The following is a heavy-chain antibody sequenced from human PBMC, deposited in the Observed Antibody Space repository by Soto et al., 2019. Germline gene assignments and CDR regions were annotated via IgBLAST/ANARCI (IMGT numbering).Heavy chain of an antibody. CDR1: GCTFSSYA. J-gene: IGHJ6*02. V-gene: IGHV1-69*13. Sequence: GASVKVSCKASGCTFSSYAISCVRQAPGQVLEWMGGIIPIFGTANYAQKFQGRVTITADESTSTAYMELSSLRSEDTAVYYCARVPPHSSGWYNYYYYYGMDVWGQGTTVTVSS. CDR3: ARVPPHSSGWYNYYYYYGMDV. D-gene: IGHD6-19*01. CDR2: IIPIFGTA.